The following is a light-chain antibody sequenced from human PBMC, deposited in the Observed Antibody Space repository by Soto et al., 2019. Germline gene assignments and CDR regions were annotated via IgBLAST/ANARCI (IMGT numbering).Light chain of an antibody. CDR2: EVS. Sequence: QSVLTQPPSASGSPGQSVTISCTGTSSDVGGYKYVSWYQQHPGKAPKLMIYEVSQRPSGVPDRFSGSKSGNTASLTVSGLPAEAEAHSYCSSYAGSNHLVFGGGTKLTVL. J-gene: IGLJ3*02. CDR3: SSYAGSNHLV. CDR1: SSDVGGYKY. V-gene: IGLV2-8*01.